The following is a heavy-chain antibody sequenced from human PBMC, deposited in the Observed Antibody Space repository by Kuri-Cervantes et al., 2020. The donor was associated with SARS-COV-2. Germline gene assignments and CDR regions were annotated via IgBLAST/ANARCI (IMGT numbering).Heavy chain of an antibody. J-gene: IGHJ4*02. CDR2: INNDGYYT. CDR3: VKSLRFLEWLPLDY. D-gene: IGHD3-3*01. V-gene: IGHV3-64D*08. Sequence: GESLKISCSASGLTFSHYVMHWVRQAPGKGLEYVSAINNDGYYTYYTDSVKGRFITSRDNSKNTLYLQMSSLRAEDTAVYYCVKSLRFLEWLPLDYWGQGTLVPSPQ. CDR1: GLTFSHYV.